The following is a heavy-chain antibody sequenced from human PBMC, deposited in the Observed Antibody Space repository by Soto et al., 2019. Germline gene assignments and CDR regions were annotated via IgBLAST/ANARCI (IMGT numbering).Heavy chain of an antibody. CDR1: GASITTQY. V-gene: IGHV4-59*11. J-gene: IGHJ4*02. Sequence: QVQLQESGPGLVKPSETQSLTCTVSGASITTQYWSWVRQPPGQGLEWIGYIYNSGNIRYNPSLQSRVTISGDTSKNQVSLKLTSVTAADTAVYYCARGSDYSKVGYWGQGTLVTVSS. CDR2: IYNSGNI. CDR3: ARGSDYSKVGY. D-gene: IGHD4-4*01.